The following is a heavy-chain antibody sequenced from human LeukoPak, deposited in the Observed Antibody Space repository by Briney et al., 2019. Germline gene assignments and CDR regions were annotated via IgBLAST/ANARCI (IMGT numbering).Heavy chain of an antibody. J-gene: IGHJ6*03. Sequence: GGSLRLSCAASGFTFSDHYMDWVRQAPGKGLEWVGRTRNKANSYTTEYAASVKGRFTISRDDSKNSLYLQMNSLKTEDTAVYYCARLGSYVYMDVWGKGTTVTISS. CDR3: ARLGSYVYMDV. V-gene: IGHV3-72*01. CDR1: GFTFSDHY. D-gene: IGHD3-16*01. CDR2: TRNKANSYTT.